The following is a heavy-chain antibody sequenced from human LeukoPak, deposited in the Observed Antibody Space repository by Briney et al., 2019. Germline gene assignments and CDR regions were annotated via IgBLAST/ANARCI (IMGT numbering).Heavy chain of an antibody. Sequence: GGSLRLSCAASGFTFSIYWMHCVRQAPGKGQVWVSRINTDGSSTKYADSAKGRFTISRDNAKNTLYLEMNSLRGEDTAVYYCAKARWLAGNDAFDFWGQGTMVTVSS. J-gene: IGHJ3*01. CDR1: GFTFSIYW. V-gene: IGHV3-74*01. CDR3: AKARWLAGNDAFDF. D-gene: IGHD3-22*01. CDR2: INTDGSST.